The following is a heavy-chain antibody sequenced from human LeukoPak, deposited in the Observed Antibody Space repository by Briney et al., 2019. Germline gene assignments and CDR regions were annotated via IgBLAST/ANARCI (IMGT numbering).Heavy chain of an antibody. V-gene: IGHV3-7*01. CDR2: IRYDGSEK. CDR3: ARPGEYAFDI. D-gene: IGHD3-10*01. Sequence: GGSLRLSCEASGFTFNNYWMSWVRQAPGKGLEWVAHIRYDGSEKYYVDSMKGRFTISRDNAKNSLYLQMNSLRAEDTAVYYCARPGEYAFDIWGQGTMVTVSS. CDR1: GFTFNNYW. J-gene: IGHJ3*02.